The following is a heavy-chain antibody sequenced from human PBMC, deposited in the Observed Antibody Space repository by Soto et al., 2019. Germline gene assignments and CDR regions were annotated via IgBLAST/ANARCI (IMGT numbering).Heavy chain of an antibody. Sequence: QVQLVQSGAEVKKPGASVTVSCKASGYTFSRHGISWVRQAPGQGLEWMAWSGNTNYAQKSQGRLTLTTNPSTRTAYMELRSLRSDDTAVYYCARGADDFSSGYYYEYWGQGTLVTVSS. D-gene: IGHD3-3*01. CDR3: ARGADDFSSGYYYEY. CDR2: SGNT. J-gene: IGHJ4*02. CDR1: GYTFSRHG. V-gene: IGHV1-18*04.